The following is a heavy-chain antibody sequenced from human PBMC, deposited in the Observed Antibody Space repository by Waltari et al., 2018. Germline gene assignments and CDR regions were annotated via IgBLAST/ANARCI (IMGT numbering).Heavy chain of an antibody. Sequence: QVQLVESGGGVVQPGRSLSLSCAASGFTFSSYSMHWERQAPGKGLEWVAVISYDGSNKYYADSVKGRFTISRDNSKNTLYLQMNSLRAEDTAVYYCARDRVLRPFDYWGQGTLVTVSS. CDR2: ISYDGSNK. J-gene: IGHJ4*02. V-gene: IGHV3-30-3*01. CDR1: GFTFSSYS. CDR3: ARDRVLRPFDY. D-gene: IGHD3-3*01.